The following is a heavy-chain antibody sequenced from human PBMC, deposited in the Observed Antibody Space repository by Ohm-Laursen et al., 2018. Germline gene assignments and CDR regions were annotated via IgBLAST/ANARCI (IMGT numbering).Heavy chain of an antibody. D-gene: IGHD1-26*01. Sequence: SLRLSCAASGFTFSSYWMSWVRQAPGKGLEWVSVIYAVGDTYHADSVKGRFTISRDSSRNTLSLQMNSLRAEDTAVYYCAGYGGTSRWGQGALVTVSS. V-gene: IGHV3-66*01. CDR1: GFTFSSYW. J-gene: IGHJ4*02. CDR3: AGYGGTSR. CDR2: IYAVGDT.